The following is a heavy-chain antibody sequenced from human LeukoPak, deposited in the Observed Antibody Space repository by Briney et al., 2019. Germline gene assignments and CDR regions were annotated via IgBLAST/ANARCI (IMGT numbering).Heavy chain of an antibody. D-gene: IGHD6-13*01. CDR3: TRLGSDFLYSSSWYNYYMDV. CDR1: GFTFSGSA. CDR2: IRSKANSYAT. V-gene: IGHV3-73*01. J-gene: IGHJ6*03. Sequence: GGSLRLSCAASGFTFSGSAMHWVRQASGKGLEWVGRIRSKANSYATAYAASVKGRFTISRDDSKNTAYLQMNSLKTEDTAVYYCTRLGSDFLYSSSWYNYYMDVWGKGTTVTISS.